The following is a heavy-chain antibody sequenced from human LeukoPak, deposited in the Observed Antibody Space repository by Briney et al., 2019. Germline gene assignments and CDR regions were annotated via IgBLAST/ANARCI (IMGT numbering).Heavy chain of an antibody. J-gene: IGHJ4*02. Sequence: GGSLRLSCAASGFTFSSYGMSWVRQAPGKGLEGVSGINWNGGSTVYADSVKGGFTISRDNAKNSLYLQMNSLRAEDTALYYCARALIYERGYFDYWGQGTLVTVSS. CDR3: ARALIYERGYFDY. CDR1: GFTFSSYG. V-gene: IGHV3-20*04. D-gene: IGHD2/OR15-2a*01. CDR2: INWNGGST.